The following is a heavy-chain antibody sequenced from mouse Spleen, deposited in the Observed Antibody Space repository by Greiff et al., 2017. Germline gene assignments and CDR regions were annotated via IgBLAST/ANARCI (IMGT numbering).Heavy chain of an antibody. CDR2: INPGSGGT. V-gene: IGHV1-54*01. CDR1: GYAFTNYL. Sequence: VQLQQSGAELVRPGTSVKVSCKASGYAFTNYLIEWVKQRPGQGLEWIGVINPGSGGTKYNEKFKGKATLTGDKSSNTAYMQLSSLTSEDSAVYFCARWDWYFDVWGTGTTVTVSS. CDR3: ARWDWYFDV. J-gene: IGHJ1*03.